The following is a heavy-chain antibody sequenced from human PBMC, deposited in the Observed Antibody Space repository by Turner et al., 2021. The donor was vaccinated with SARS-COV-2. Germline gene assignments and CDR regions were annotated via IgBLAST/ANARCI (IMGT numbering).Heavy chain of an antibody. Sequence: QLQLQESGPGLVKPSETLSLPCTVSGGSSSSSSYYWGWIRQPPGKGREGIGSIYYRGSTDYNPSLKSRVTRSVDTSKNQFSLKLSSVTAADTAVYYCARQGREQWLASNWFDPWGQGTLVTVSS. V-gene: IGHV4-39*01. CDR1: GGSSSSSSYY. D-gene: IGHD6-19*01. J-gene: IGHJ5*02. CDR2: IYYRGST. CDR3: ARQGREQWLASNWFDP.